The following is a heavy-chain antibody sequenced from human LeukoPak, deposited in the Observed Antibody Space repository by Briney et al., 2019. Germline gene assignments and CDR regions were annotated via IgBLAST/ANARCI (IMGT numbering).Heavy chain of an antibody. CDR1: GYTFTSYD. V-gene: IGHV1-8*01. CDR2: MNPNSGNT. D-gene: IGHD3-22*01. CDR3: ARGSMYYDSSGYYLFDP. Sequence: ASVKVSCKASGYTFTSYDINWVRQATGQGLEWMGWMNPNSGNTGYAQKFQGRVTMTRNTSISTAYMELSSLRSEDTAVYYCARGSMYYDSSGYYLFDPWGQGTLVTVSS. J-gene: IGHJ5*02.